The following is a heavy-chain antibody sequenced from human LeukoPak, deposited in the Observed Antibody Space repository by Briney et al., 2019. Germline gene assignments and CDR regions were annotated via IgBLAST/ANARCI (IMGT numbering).Heavy chain of an antibody. Sequence: PGGSLRLSCAASGFTFNNYGMHWVRQAPGKGLEWVAFIRYDGSNKYYADSVKGRFTISRDNSKNTLYLQMNSLRAEDTAVYYCAKLLYWYIDLWGHGTLVTVSS. D-gene: IGHD2-15*01. CDR2: IRYDGSNK. CDR3: AKLLYWYIDL. J-gene: IGHJ2*01. V-gene: IGHV3-30*02. CDR1: GFTFNNYG.